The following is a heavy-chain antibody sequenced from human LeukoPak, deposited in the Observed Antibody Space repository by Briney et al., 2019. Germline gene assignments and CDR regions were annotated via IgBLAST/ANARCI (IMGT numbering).Heavy chain of an antibody. V-gene: IGHV3-43*02. D-gene: IGHD5-18*01. J-gene: IGHJ3*02. Sequence: PGGSLRLSCAASGFTFDDYAMHWVRQAPGKGLEWVSLISGDGGSTYYADSVKGRFTISRYNSKNSLYLQMNSLRTEDTALYYCAKDKRAAMVGYAFDIWGQGTMVTVSS. CDR1: GFTFDDYA. CDR3: AKDKRAAMVGYAFDI. CDR2: ISGDGGST.